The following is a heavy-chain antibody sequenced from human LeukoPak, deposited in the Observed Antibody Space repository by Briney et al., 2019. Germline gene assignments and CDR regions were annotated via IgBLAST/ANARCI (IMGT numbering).Heavy chain of an antibody. J-gene: IGHJ6*03. Sequence: PSETLSLTCAVSGYSISSGYYWGWIRQPPGKGLEWIGRIHASENTNYNPSLKSRVTMSVDTSKNQFSLKLSSVTAADTAVYYCARGSNYYGSGSAYYYYMDVWGKGTTVTVSS. V-gene: IGHV4-38-2*01. CDR1: GYSISSGYY. CDR3: ARGSNYYGSGSAYYYYMDV. CDR2: IHASENT. D-gene: IGHD3-10*01.